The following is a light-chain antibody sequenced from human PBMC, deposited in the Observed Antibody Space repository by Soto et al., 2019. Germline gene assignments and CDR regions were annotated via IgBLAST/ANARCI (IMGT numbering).Light chain of an antibody. CDR3: HQRQSLPRT. J-gene: IGKJ1*01. CDR1: QAVNTR. Sequence: EIVLTQSPATLSAFPGDRVTLSCRASQAVNTRLAWYQHKPGQAPRLLIYLTSNRAAGVPSRFSAWGSETDFTLTISDVQPEDFAVYYCHQRQSLPRTFGQGTKVDIK. V-gene: IGKV3-11*01. CDR2: LTS.